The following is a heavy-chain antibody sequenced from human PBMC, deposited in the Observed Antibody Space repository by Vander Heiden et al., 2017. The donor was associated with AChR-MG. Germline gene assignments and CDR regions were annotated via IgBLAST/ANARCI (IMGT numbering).Heavy chain of an antibody. CDR1: GFPFSSYA. CDR2: ISGSGGST. CDR3: AKDRGSGSYYDY. D-gene: IGHD1-26*01. Sequence: EVQPLESGGGLVQPGGSLRLPCAASGFPFSSYARGWVRQAPGKGLEWVSAISGSGGSTYYADSVKGRFTISRDNSKNTLYLQMNSLRAEDTAVYYCAKDRGSGSYYDYWGQGTLVTVSS. V-gene: IGHV3-23*01. J-gene: IGHJ4*02.